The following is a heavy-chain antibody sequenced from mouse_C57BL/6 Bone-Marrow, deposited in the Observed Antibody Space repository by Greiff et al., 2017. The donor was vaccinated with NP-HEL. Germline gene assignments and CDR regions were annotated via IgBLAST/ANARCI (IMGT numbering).Heavy chain of an antibody. CDR2: IWSDGST. J-gene: IGHJ3*01. V-gene: IGHV2-6-1*01. Sequence: VQGVESGPGLVAPSQSLSITCTVSGFSLTSYGVHWVRQPPGKGLEWLVVIWSDGSTTYNSALKSRLSISKDNSKSQVFLKMNSLQTDDTAMYYCARHNDYGYDEGAWFAYWGQGTLVTVSA. CDR3: ARHNDYGYDEGAWFAY. CDR1: GFSLTSYG. D-gene: IGHD2-2*01.